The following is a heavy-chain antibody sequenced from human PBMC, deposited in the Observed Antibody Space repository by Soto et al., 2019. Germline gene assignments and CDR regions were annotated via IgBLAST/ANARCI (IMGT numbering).Heavy chain of an antibody. CDR3: ARGQDWMVTANWFDP. D-gene: IGHD2-21*02. Sequence: SETLSLTCAVYGGSFSGYYWSWIRQPPGKGLEWIGEINHSGSTNYNPSLKSRVTISVDTSKNQFSLKLSSVTAADTAVYYCARGQDWMVTANWFDPWGQGTLVTVSS. CDR2: INHSGST. CDR1: GGSFSGYY. J-gene: IGHJ5*02. V-gene: IGHV4-34*01.